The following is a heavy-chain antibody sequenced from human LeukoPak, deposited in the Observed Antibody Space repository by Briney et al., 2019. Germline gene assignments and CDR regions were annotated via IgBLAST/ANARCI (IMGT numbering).Heavy chain of an antibody. V-gene: IGHV3-7*01. Sequence: EAGGSLRLSCAASGLTFSSYWMSWVRQAPGEGLEWVANIKQDGSEKYYVDSVKGRFTISRDNAKNSLYLQMNSLRAEDTAVYYCVSRRYSYGSFVDYWGQGTLVTVSS. CDR1: GLTFSSYW. CDR3: VSRRYSYGSFVDY. D-gene: IGHD5-18*01. CDR2: IKQDGSEK. J-gene: IGHJ4*02.